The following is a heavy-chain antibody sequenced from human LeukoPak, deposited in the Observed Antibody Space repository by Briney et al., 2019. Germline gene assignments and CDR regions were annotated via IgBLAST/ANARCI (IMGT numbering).Heavy chain of an antibody. D-gene: IGHD6-13*01. Sequence: SETLSLTCTVSDGSVISYYWSWIRQPPGKGLEWIGYIYYSGSTNYNPSLKSRVTMSVDTSKNQFSLKLSSVTAADTAVYYCARHIWDMDIAATGVAFDIWGQGTMVTVSS. CDR3: ARHIWDMDIAATGVAFDI. V-gene: IGHV4-59*08. CDR2: IYYSGST. J-gene: IGHJ3*02. CDR1: DGSVISYY.